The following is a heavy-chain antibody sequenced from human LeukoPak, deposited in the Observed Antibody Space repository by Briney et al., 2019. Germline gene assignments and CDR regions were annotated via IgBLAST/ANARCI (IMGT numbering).Heavy chain of an antibody. CDR2: IYYSGST. J-gene: IGHJ4*02. D-gene: IGHD4-11*01. Sequence: IPSETLSLTCTVSGGSVSSGTYYWSWLRQPPGKGLEWIGYIYYSGSTNYNPSLKSRVTISVDTSKNQFSLKLSSVTAADTAVYYCARDRVRGNSNPFFDYWGQGTLVTVSS. CDR3: ARDRVRGNSNPFFDY. CDR1: GGSVSSGTYY. V-gene: IGHV4-61*01.